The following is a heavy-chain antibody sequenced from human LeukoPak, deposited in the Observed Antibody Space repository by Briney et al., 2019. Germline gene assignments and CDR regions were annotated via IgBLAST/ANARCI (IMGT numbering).Heavy chain of an antibody. CDR2: TYYRSRWFN. V-gene: IGHV6-1*01. Sequence: SQTLSLTCAISGDSISSNSATWNWIRQSPSRGLEWLGRTYYRSRWFNDYTVSVQGRMTINPDTSKNQFSLQLKSVTPEDTAVYYCARGHENYYHVFDVWGKGTTVTVSS. CDR3: ARGHENYYHVFDV. CDR1: GDSISSNSAT. J-gene: IGHJ6*04.